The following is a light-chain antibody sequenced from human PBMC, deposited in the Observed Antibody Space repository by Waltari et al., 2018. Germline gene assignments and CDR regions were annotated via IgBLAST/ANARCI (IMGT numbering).Light chain of an antibody. CDR1: QSVSRA. Sequence: EIVLTQSPGTLSLSPGQRATLSCWASQSVSRALAWNHRKPGKAPRILSYDASSRATGIPDRFSGSGSGTDFSLTISRLEPEDFAVYYCQHYVRLPATFGQGTKVDIK. V-gene: IGKV3-20*01. CDR3: QHYVRLPAT. CDR2: DAS. J-gene: IGKJ1*01.